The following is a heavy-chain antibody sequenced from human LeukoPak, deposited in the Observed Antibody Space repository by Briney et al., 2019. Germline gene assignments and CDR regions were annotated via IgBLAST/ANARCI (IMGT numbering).Heavy chain of an antibody. Sequence: PGGSLRLSCAASGFTFSSYAMHWVRQAPGKGLGWGAVISYDGSNKYYADSVKGRFTISRDNSKNTLYLQMNSLRAEDTAVYYCARGAWGAATRGYSDYWGQGTLVTVSS. J-gene: IGHJ4*02. D-gene: IGHD1-26*01. CDR3: ARGAWGAATRGYSDY. CDR1: GFTFSSYA. V-gene: IGHV3-30-3*01. CDR2: ISYDGSNK.